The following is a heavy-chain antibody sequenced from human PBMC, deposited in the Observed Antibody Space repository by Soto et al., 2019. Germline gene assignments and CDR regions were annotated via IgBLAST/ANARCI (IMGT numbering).Heavy chain of an antibody. D-gene: IGHD3-22*01. CDR3: AGGNWAYDSSGYSY. CDR1: GYTFTSYG. V-gene: IGHV1-18*01. J-gene: IGHJ4*02. CDR2: ISAYNGNT. Sequence: QVQLVQSGAEVKKPGASVKVSCKASGYTFTSYGISWVRQAPGQGLEWMGWISAYNGNTNYAQKLQGRVTMTTDTSTRTAYMELRSLRTDDTAVYYCAGGNWAYDSSGYSYWGQGTLVTVSS.